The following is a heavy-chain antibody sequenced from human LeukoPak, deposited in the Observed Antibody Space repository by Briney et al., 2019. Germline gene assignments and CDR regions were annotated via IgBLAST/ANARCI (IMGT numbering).Heavy chain of an antibody. CDR1: GGSISSGSYY. Sequence: PSETLSLTCTVSGGSISSGSYYWSCIRQPAGKGLECIGRIYTSGSTNYNPSLKSRVTISVDTSKNQFSQKVRSVTAADTAVYYCARGSPLMAGIYNFDYWGQGRLVTVSS. V-gene: IGHV4-61*02. CDR2: IYTSGST. D-gene: IGHD6-19*01. J-gene: IGHJ4*02. CDR3: ARGSPLMAGIYNFDY.